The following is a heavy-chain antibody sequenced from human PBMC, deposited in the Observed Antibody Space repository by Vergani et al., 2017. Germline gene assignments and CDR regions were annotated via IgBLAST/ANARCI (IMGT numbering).Heavy chain of an antibody. CDR1: GGSIGSYY. V-gene: IGHV4-59*01. Sequence: QVQLQESGPGLVKPSETLSLTCTVSGGSIGSYYWSWIRQPPGKGLEWIGYIYYSGSTNYNPSLKSRVTISVDTSKNQFSLKLSSVTAADTAVYYCARDNYDILXGYYTDYYYYYMDVWGKGTTVTVSS. CDR3: ARDNYDILXGYYTDYYYYYMDV. J-gene: IGHJ6*03. D-gene: IGHD3-9*01. CDR2: IYYSGST.